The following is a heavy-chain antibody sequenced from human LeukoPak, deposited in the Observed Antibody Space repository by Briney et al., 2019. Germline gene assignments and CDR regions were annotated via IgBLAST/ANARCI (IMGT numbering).Heavy chain of an antibody. CDR1: GFTFSSYA. CDR2: ISYDGSNK. V-gene: IGHV3-30*01. D-gene: IGHD7-27*01. J-gene: IGHJ4*02. Sequence: GGSLRLSCAASGFTFSSYAMHWVRQAPGKGLEWVAVISYDGSNKYYADSVKGRFTISRDNSKNTLYLQMNSLRAEDTAVYYCARSLTGAVFDYWRQGTLVTVSS. CDR3: ARSLTGAVFDY.